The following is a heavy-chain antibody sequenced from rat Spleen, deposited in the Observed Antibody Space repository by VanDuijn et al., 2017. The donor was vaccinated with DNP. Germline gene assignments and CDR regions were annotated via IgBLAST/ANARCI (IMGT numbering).Heavy chain of an antibody. Sequence: EVQLVESGGGLVQPGGSLKLSCAASGFTFSNYGMAWVRQTPTKGLEWVASISYDGRDTYYRDSVKGRFTISRDNAKNTQYLQMDSLRSEDTATYYCTRINYGGYPSYAMDAWGQGTSVTVSS. J-gene: IGHJ4*01. CDR3: TRINYGGYPSYAMDA. CDR2: ISYDGRDT. V-gene: IGHV5S13*01. D-gene: IGHD1-11*01. CDR1: GFTFSNYG.